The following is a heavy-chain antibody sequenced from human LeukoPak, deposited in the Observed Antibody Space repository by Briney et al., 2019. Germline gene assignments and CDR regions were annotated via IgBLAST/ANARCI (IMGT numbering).Heavy chain of an antibody. V-gene: IGHV3-23*01. CDR2: VTGNGDTT. Sequence: PGGSLRLSCAASGFTFRNDAMTWVRQAPGKGLEWVSVVTGNGDTTYYADSLKGRFTISRDNSRNTLYLQMNSLRAEDTAVYHCARNAADCTTSACYDSWGQGTLVTVSS. D-gene: IGHD2-8*01. CDR1: GFTFRNDA. CDR3: ARNAADCTTSACYDS. J-gene: IGHJ4*02.